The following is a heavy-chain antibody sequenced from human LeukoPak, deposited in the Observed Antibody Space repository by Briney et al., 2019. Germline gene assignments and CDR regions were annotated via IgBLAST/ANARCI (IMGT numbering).Heavy chain of an antibody. D-gene: IGHD6-19*01. CDR2: IYTSGST. J-gene: IGHJ5*02. CDR3: ARVYQYSSGWSGPNWFDP. CDR1: GGSISSYY. V-gene: IGHV4-4*07. Sequence: PSETLSLTCTVSGGSISSYYWSWIRQPAGKGLEWIGRIYTSGSTNYNPSLKSRVTMSVDTSKNQFSLKLSSVTAADTAVYYCARVYQYSSGWSGPNWFDPWGQGTLVTVSS.